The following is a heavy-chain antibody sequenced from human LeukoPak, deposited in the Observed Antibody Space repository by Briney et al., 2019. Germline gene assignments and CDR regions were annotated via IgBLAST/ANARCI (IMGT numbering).Heavy chain of an antibody. Sequence: GGSLRLSCAASGFTFSSYAMSWVRQAPGKGLEWVSSISSSSSYIYYADSVKGRFTISRDNAKNSLYLQMNSLRAEDTAVYYCARDKYYYDSSGYPKYYYYYYMDVWGKGTTVTVSS. J-gene: IGHJ6*03. CDR3: ARDKYYYDSSGYPKYYYYYYMDV. V-gene: IGHV3-21*01. D-gene: IGHD3-22*01. CDR2: ISSSSSYI. CDR1: GFTFSSYA.